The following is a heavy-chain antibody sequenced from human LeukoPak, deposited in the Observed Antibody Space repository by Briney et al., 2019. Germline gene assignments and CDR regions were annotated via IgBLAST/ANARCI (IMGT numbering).Heavy chain of an antibody. Sequence: GGSLRLACAASGFTFDDYAMHWVRQAPGKGLEWVSGISWNSGSIGYADSVKGRFTISRDNAKNSLYLQMNSLRAEDTALYYCAKTQYSSSWSYFDYWGQGTLVTVSS. V-gene: IGHV3-9*01. CDR2: ISWNSGSI. J-gene: IGHJ4*02. CDR3: AKTQYSSSWSYFDY. CDR1: GFTFDDYA. D-gene: IGHD6-13*01.